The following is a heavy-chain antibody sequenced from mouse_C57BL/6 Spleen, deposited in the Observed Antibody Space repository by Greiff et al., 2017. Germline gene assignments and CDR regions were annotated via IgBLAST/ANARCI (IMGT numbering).Heavy chain of an antibody. CDR1: GYTFTSYW. V-gene: IGHV1-64*01. Sequence: QVQLQQPGAELVKPGASVKLSCKASGYTFTSYWMHWVKQRPGQGLEWIGMIHPNSGSTNYNEKFKSKATLTVDKSSSTAYMQRSSLTSEDSAVYYCARSEITTVVGGYFDYWGQGTTLTVSS. D-gene: IGHD1-1*01. CDR2: IHPNSGST. CDR3: ARSEITTVVGGYFDY. J-gene: IGHJ2*01.